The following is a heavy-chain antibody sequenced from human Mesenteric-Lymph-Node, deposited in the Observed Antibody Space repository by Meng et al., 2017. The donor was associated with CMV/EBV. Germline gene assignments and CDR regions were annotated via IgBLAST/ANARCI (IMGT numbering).Heavy chain of an antibody. Sequence: GGSLRLSCAASGFTFSSYEMNWVRQAPGKGLEWVAFIRYDGSTQYYADSVKGRFTISRDNSKNMLHLQMNALGAEDTAVYYCATFEITATATFNFWGRGTLVTVSS. V-gene: IGHV3-30*02. D-gene: IGHD2/OR15-2a*01. CDR2: IRYDGSTQ. CDR1: GFTFSSYE. J-gene: IGHJ4*02. CDR3: ATFEITATATFNF.